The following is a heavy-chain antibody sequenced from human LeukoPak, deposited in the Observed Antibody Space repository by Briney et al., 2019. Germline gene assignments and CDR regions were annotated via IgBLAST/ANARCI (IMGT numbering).Heavy chain of an antibody. J-gene: IGHJ4*02. CDR1: GFTFSSYA. CDR3: ANDLGWIQLNLG. Sequence: GRTLRLSCAASGFTFSSYAMHWVRQAPGKGLEWVSYISSSGSTIYYADSVKGRFTISRDNAKNPLYLQMNSLRAEDTAVYYCANDLGWIQLNLGRGQGTLVTVSS. V-gene: IGHV3-48*03. CDR2: ISSSGSTI. D-gene: IGHD5-18*01.